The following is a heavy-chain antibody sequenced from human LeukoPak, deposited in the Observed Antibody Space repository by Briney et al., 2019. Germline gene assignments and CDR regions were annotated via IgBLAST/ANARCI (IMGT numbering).Heavy chain of an antibody. D-gene: IGHD3-16*02. CDR1: GYTFTSYD. J-gene: IGHJ4*02. Sequence: GASVKVSCKXSGYTFTSYDINWVRQATGQGPERMGWMNPNSGNTGYAQKFRGRVSITRNTSISTAYMELSSLVSEDTAVYYCARLGELSSDDYWGQGTLVTVSS. CDR2: MNPNSGNT. V-gene: IGHV1-8*03. CDR3: ARLGELSSDDY.